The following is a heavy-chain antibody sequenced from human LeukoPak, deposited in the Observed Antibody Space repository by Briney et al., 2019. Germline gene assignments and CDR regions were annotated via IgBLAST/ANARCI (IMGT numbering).Heavy chain of an antibody. D-gene: IGHD6-6*01. V-gene: IGHV3-23*01. CDR2: ISGSGGSI. Sequence: QPGGSLRPSCAASGFTFSSYAMSWVRQAPGKGLEWVSAISGSGGSIYYADSVKGRFTISRDNSKSTLYLQMNSLRAEDTAVYYCARDRVSYSSSVNWFDPWGQGTLVTVSS. CDR1: GFTFSSYA. J-gene: IGHJ5*02. CDR3: ARDRVSYSSSVNWFDP.